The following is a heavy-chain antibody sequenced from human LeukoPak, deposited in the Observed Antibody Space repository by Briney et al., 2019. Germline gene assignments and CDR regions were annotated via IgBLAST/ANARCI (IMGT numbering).Heavy chain of an antibody. J-gene: IGHJ3*02. Sequence: GGSLRLSCAASGFTFSTHSMNWVRQAPGKGLEWVSYINHDGNDIYYGESVKGRFTISRDNAKNSLYLQMHTLRAEDTAVYYCAGDGTGVLPGGAFDIWSQGTMVTVSS. CDR3: AGDGTGVLPGGAFDI. CDR2: INHDGNDI. V-gene: IGHV3-48*01. D-gene: IGHD1-1*01. CDR1: GFTFSTHS.